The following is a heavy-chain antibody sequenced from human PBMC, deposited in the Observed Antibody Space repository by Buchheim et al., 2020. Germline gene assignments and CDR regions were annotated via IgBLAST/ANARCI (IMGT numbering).Heavy chain of an antibody. CDR1: GDSISSSSYY. V-gene: IGHV4-39*02. Sequence: QLQLQESGPGLVKPSETLSLSCTVSGDSISSSSYYWGWVRQPPGKGLEWIGSIYYTGTTYYQPSLKRRVTISVDTSKNQFSLNLSSVTAADTAVYYCARDLSSYSNYGWFDPWGQGTL. J-gene: IGHJ5*02. D-gene: IGHD4-11*01. CDR2: IYYTGTT. CDR3: ARDLSSYSNYGWFDP.